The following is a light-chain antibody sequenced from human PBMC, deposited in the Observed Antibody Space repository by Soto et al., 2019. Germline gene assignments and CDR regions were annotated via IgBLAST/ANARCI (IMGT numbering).Light chain of an antibody. CDR1: RSDVGSYDY. CDR3: CSYAGSDSYV. V-gene: IGLV2-11*01. J-gene: IGLJ1*01. Sequence: QSALTQPRSVSGSPGQSVTISCTGTRSDVGSYDYVSWHQQYPGKAPKLMIYDVSKRPSGVPDRFSGSKSGNTASLTISGLQAEDEADYYCCSYAGSDSYVFGTGTKLTVL. CDR2: DVS.